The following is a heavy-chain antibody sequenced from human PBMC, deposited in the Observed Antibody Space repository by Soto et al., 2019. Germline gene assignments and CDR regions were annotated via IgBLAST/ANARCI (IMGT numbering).Heavy chain of an antibody. CDR3: ARGLDQPPVGLYFDT. V-gene: IGHV1-69*06. CDR2: IIPAFGTA. CDR1: GGTFNSYL. J-gene: IGHJ4*02. D-gene: IGHD2-2*01. Sequence: SVKVSCKTSGGTFNSYLIDWVRQAPGQGLEWMGGIIPAFGTAKYAQKFQGRVTITADKSTTTAYMELRTLTPEDTAVYYCARGLDQPPVGLYFDTWGQGTLVTVSS.